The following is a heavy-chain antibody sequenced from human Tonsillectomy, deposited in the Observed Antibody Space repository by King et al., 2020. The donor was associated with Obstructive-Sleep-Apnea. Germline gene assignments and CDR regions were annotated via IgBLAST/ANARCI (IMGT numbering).Heavy chain of an antibody. Sequence: VQLRESGPGLVKPSETLSLTCTVSGGSINTYYWSWIRQPAGKGLEWIGRIFTSVSTNYNPSLKSRVTMSVDTSKNQFSLKLTSVTAAGTALYYCARDSVEWLPTGEFSRSFDYWGQGTLVTVSS. J-gene: IGHJ4*02. V-gene: IGHV4-4*07. CDR2: IFTSVST. CDR1: GGSINTYY. D-gene: IGHD3-10*01. CDR3: ARDSVEWLPTGEFSRSFDY.